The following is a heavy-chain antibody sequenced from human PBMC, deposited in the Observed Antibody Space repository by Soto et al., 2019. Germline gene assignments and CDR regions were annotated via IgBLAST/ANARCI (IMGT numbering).Heavy chain of an antibody. D-gene: IGHD6-13*01. CDR1: GFTFSRYS. CDR2: ISSTTSST. V-gene: IGHV3-21*01. CDR3: TRDASRDSSARGWFDP. Sequence: GGSLRLSCAASGFTFSRYSMNWVRQAPGKGLEWVSSISSTTSSTYYADSVKGRFTISRDNSKNTLYLQMNSLRAEDTAVYYCTRDASRDSSARGWFDPWGPGTLVTVSS. J-gene: IGHJ5*02.